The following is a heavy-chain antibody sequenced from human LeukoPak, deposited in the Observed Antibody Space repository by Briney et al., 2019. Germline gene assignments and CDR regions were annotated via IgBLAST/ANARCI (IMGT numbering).Heavy chain of an antibody. V-gene: IGHV1-46*01. J-gene: IGHJ4*02. CDR1: GYTFTSYY. D-gene: IGHD6-13*01. CDR2: INPSGGST. CDR3: ARSWRGSSSWYELCIPY. Sequence: ASVKVSCKASGYTFTSYYTHWVRQAPGQGLEWMGIINPSGGSTSYAQKFQGRVTMTRDTSTSTVYMELSSLRSEDTAVYYCARSWRGSSSWYELCIPYWGQGTLVTVSS.